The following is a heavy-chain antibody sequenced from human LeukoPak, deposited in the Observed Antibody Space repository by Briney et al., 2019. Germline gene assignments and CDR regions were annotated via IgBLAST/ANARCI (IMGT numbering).Heavy chain of an antibody. CDR1: GGSFSGYY. V-gene: IGHV4-34*01. Sequence: SETLSLTCAVYGGSFSGYYWSWIRQPPGKGLEWIGEINHSGSTNYNPSLKSRVTISVDTSKNQFSLNLSSVTAADTAVYYCARGLRGYCTDTSCFSPEYYMDVWGKGTTVTVSS. CDR3: ARGLRGYCTDTSCFSPEYYMDV. CDR2: INHSGST. D-gene: IGHD2-2*01. J-gene: IGHJ6*03.